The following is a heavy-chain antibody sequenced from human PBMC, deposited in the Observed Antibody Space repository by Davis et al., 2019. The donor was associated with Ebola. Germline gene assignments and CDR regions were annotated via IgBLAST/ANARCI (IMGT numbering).Heavy chain of an antibody. Sequence: ASVKVSCKASGYTFTSYDINWVRQASGQGLEWMGWMNPNSGNTGYAQKFQGRVTMTRNTSISTAYMELSSLRSEDTAVYYCARTLRQQLVRGYYYYYGMDVWGQGTTVTVSS. CDR1: GYTFTSYD. V-gene: IGHV1-8*01. J-gene: IGHJ6*02. D-gene: IGHD6-13*01. CDR2: MNPNSGNT. CDR3: ARTLRQQLVRGYYYYYGMDV.